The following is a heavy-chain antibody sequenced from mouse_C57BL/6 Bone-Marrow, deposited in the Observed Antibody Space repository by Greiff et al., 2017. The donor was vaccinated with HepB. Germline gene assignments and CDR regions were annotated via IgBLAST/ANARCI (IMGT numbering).Heavy chain of an antibody. Sequence: EVKLVESGGGLVQPGGSLSLSCAASGFTFTDYYMSWVRQPPGKALEWLGFIRNKANGYTTEYSASVKGRFTISRDNSQSILYIQMNALRAEDSATDYCSRYPYAMDYWGQGTSVTVSS. J-gene: IGHJ4*01. CDR2: IRNKANGYTT. CDR3: SRYPYAMDY. CDR1: GFTFTDYY. V-gene: IGHV7-3*01.